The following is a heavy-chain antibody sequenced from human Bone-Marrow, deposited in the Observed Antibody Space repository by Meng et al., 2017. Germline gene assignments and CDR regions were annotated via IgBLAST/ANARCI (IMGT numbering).Heavy chain of an antibody. D-gene: IGHD3-22*01. V-gene: IGHV5-51*01. CDR1: GYIFSSFW. CDR2: IYPGDSET. Sequence: GESLKISCKGSGYIFSSFWIAWVRQVPGKGLEWMGIIYPGDSETRYSPSFQGQVTISADKSINTAYLQWSSLQASDTAIYYCARPGDYYDSTAYQGRGIDHWGQGALVTVSS. CDR3: ARPGDYYDSTAYQGRGIDH. J-gene: IGHJ4*02.